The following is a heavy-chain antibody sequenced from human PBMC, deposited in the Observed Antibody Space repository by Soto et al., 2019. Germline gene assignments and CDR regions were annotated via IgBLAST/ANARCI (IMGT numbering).Heavy chain of an antibody. D-gene: IGHD3-22*01. J-gene: IGHJ6*03. CDR1: GFTVSSYC. CDR2: INSDGSST. Sequence: GGSLRLSCAASGFTVSSYCFYWVRQAPGRGLVWVSRINSDGSSTSYEDSVRGRFTISRDTAKNTLYLQMNSLRAEDTAVYYCARREKGIVSATLYYYYYMDVWGKGTTVTVSS. CDR3: ARREKGIVSATLYYYYYMDV. V-gene: IGHV3-74*01.